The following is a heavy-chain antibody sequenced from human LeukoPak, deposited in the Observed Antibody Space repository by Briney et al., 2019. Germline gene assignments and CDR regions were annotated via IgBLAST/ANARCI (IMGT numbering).Heavy chain of an antibody. Sequence: SETLSLTCTVSGDSISGYYWSWIRQPPGKGLEWIGYINYSGSTKYNPSLKSRVTISVDTSKNQFSQKLSSVTAADTAVYYCARLATAGYLNFWGQGTLVTVSS. J-gene: IGHJ4*02. V-gene: IGHV4-59*08. D-gene: IGHD6-19*01. CDR2: INYSGST. CDR1: GDSISGYY. CDR3: ARLATAGYLNF.